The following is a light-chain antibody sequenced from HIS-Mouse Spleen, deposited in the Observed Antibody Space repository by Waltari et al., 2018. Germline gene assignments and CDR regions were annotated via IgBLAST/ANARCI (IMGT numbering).Light chain of an antibody. CDR2: DVS. CDR1: RSDAGGYNY. Sequence: QSALTQPASVSGSPGQSITISCPGPRSDAGGYNYVPWYQHHPGKAPKLMIYDVSNRPSGVSNRFSGSKSGNTASLTISGLQAEDEADYYCSSYTSSSFNVVFGGGTKLTVL. CDR3: SSYTSSSFNVV. J-gene: IGLJ2*01. V-gene: IGLV2-14*03.